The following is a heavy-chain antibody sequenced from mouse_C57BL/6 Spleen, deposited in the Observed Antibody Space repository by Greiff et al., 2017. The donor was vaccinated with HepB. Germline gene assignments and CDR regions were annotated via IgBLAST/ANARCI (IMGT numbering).Heavy chain of an antibody. V-gene: IGHV5-4*01. CDR3: AREDGYHFAY. J-gene: IGHJ3*01. Sequence: EVKLMESGGGLVKPGGSLKLSCAASGFTFSSYAMSWVRQTPEKRLEWVATISDGGSYNYYPENVKGRFTISRDNAKNNLYLQMSHLKSEDTAMYYCAREDGYHFAYWGQGTLVTVSA. CDR2: ISDGGSYN. CDR1: GFTFSSYA. D-gene: IGHD2-3*01.